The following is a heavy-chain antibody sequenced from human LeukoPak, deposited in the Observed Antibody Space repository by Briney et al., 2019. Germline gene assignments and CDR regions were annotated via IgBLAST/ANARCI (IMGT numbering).Heavy chain of an antibody. CDR1: GFTFTGYY. CDR3: ARDQATVTTPYLDY. J-gene: IGHJ4*02. D-gene: IGHD4-17*01. Sequence: GASVKVSCKTSGFTFTGYYIHWVRQAPGQGLEWMGWINLNSGGTSFAQTFQGRVTMTRDTSITTAYVELSRLGSDDTAVYYCARDQATVTTPYLDYWGQGTLVTVPS. V-gene: IGHV1-2*02. CDR2: INLNSGGT.